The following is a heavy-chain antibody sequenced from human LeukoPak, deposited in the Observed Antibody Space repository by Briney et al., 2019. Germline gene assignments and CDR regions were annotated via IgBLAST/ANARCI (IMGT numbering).Heavy chain of an antibody. CDR3: ARREDSGWYRFDY. CDR2: IYTSGST. D-gene: IGHD6-19*01. CDR1: GGSISSGSYY. Sequence: PSETLSLTCTVSGGSISSGSYYWSWIRQPAGKGLEWIGRIYTSGSTNYNPSLKSRVTISVDTSKNQFSLKLSSVTAADTAVYYCARREDSGWYRFDYWGQGTLVTVSS. V-gene: IGHV4-61*02. J-gene: IGHJ4*02.